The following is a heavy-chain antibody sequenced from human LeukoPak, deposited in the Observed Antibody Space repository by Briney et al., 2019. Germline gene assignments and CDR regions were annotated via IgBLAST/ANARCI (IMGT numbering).Heavy chain of an antibody. V-gene: IGHV1-3*01. CDR3: ARDKPLKYYYDSSGYYFDY. Sequence: ASVKVSCKASGYTFTSYAMHWVRQAPGQRLEWMGWINAGNGNTKYSQKFQGRVTITRDTSASTAYMELSSLRSEDTAVYYCARDKPLKYYYDSSGYYFDYWGQGTLVTVSS. CDR1: GYTFTSYA. J-gene: IGHJ4*02. CDR2: INAGNGNT. D-gene: IGHD3-22*01.